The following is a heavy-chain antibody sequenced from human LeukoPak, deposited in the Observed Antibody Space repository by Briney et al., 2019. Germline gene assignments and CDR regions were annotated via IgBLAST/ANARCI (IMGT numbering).Heavy chain of an antibody. CDR1: GFTFSSYC. V-gene: IGHV3-7*01. J-gene: IGHJ4*02. CDR3: ARARPNVVVGPPAAHFDS. Sequence: GGSLRLSCVASGFTFSSYCMSWVRQAPGKGLEWVANINQDGSERYRVDSVKGRFTISRDNAQNSVHLQMNSLRDEDTAVYYCARARPNVVVGPPAAHFDSWGQGALVTVSS. D-gene: IGHD6-6*01. CDR2: INQDGSER.